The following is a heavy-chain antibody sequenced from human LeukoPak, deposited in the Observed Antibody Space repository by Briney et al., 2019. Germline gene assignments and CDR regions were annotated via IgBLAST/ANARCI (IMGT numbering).Heavy chain of an antibody. V-gene: IGHV3-30-3*01. D-gene: IGHD4-11*01. Sequence: GRSLRLSCAASGFTFSSYAMHWVRQAPGKGLEWVAVILYDGSNKYYADSVKGRFTISRDNSKNTLYLQMNSLRAEDTAVYYCARDMPTTVTTWYFDYWGQGTLVTVSS. CDR1: GFTFSSYA. J-gene: IGHJ4*02. CDR3: ARDMPTTVTTWYFDY. CDR2: ILYDGSNK.